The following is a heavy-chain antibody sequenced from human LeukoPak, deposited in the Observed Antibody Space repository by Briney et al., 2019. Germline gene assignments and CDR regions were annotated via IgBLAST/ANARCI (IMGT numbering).Heavy chain of an antibody. Sequence: SETLSLTCTVSGYSISSGYYWGWIRQPPGKGLEWIGSMYHSGSTYYNPSLKSRVTISVDTSKNQFSLKLSSVTAAGTAVYYCARGDFWSGYYCFDPWGQGTLVTVSS. CDR1: GYSISSGYY. V-gene: IGHV4-38-2*02. J-gene: IGHJ5*02. CDR2: MYHSGST. CDR3: ARGDFWSGYYCFDP. D-gene: IGHD3-3*01.